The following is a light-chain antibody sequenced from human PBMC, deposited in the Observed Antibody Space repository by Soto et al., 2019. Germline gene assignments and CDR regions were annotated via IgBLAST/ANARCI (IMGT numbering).Light chain of an antibody. V-gene: IGKV1-5*01. CDR1: QSISSW. CDR3: QQNNSYSWT. Sequence: DIQMTQSPSTLSASVGDRVTITCRASQSISSWLAWYQQKPGKAPKLLIYAASSLETGVPSRFSGSGSGTEFTLTISSLQPDDFATYYCQQNNSYSWTFGQGTKVDNK. J-gene: IGKJ1*01. CDR2: AAS.